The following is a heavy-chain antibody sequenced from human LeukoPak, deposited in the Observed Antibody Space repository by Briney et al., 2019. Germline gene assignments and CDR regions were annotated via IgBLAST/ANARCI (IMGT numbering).Heavy chain of an antibody. V-gene: IGHV1-2*02. J-gene: IGHJ6*02. CDR2: INPNRGGT. Sequence: ASVKVSCKASGYTFTGYYMHWVRQAPGQGLEWMVWINPNRGGTNCAQKFQGRVTMTRDTSISTAYMELSRLRSDDTAVYYCARGYGSGTPSTETNYYYYYGMDVWGQGTTVTVSS. D-gene: IGHD3-10*01. CDR1: GYTFTGYY. CDR3: ARGYGSGTPSTETNYYYYYGMDV.